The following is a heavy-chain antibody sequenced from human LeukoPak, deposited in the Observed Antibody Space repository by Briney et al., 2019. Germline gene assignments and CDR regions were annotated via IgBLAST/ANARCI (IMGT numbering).Heavy chain of an antibody. Sequence: GGSLRLSCAASGFTFSSYAMHWVRQAPGKGLEWVAVISYDGSNKYYADSVKGRFTISRDNSKNTLYLQMDSLRAEDTAVYYCARVGGILTGYYTPSGMDVWGQGTTVTVSS. CDR3: ARVGGILTGYYTPSGMDV. J-gene: IGHJ6*02. CDR2: ISYDGSNK. D-gene: IGHD3-9*01. V-gene: IGHV3-30-3*01. CDR1: GFTFSSYA.